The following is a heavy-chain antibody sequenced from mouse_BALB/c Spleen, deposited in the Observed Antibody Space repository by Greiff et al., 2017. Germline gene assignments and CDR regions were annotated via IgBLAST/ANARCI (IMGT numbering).Heavy chain of an antibody. J-gene: IGHJ4*01. Sequence: EVKVEESGGGLVQPGGSMKLSCAASGFTFSSFGMHWVRQAPEKGLEWVAYISSGSSTIYYADTVKGRFTISRDNPKNTLFLQMTSLRSEDTAMYYCARRRYDDAMDYWGQGTSVTVSS. D-gene: IGHD2-14*01. CDR1: GFTFSSFG. V-gene: IGHV5-17*02. CDR2: ISSGSSTI. CDR3: ARRRYDDAMDY.